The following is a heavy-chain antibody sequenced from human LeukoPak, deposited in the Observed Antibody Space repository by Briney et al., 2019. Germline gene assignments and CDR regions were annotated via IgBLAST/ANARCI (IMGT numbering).Heavy chain of an antibody. V-gene: IGHV3-23*01. J-gene: IGHJ4*02. Sequence: PGGSLRLSRAASGFTFNTYAVSWVRQAPGKGLEWVSAISGSGDGTYYADSVKGRFTISRDNSKSTLYLQMHSLRAEDTAIYYCAKDLTRGYFDWLTSRFDYWGQGTLVTVSS. CDR1: GFTFNTYA. CDR3: AKDLTRGYFDWLTSRFDY. D-gene: IGHD3-9*01. CDR2: ISGSGDGT.